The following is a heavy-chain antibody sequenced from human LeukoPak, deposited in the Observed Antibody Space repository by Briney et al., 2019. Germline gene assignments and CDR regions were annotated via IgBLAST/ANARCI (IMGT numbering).Heavy chain of an antibody. CDR2: INPNSGGT. CDR3: ARDMRTMMVVSNWFDP. J-gene: IGHJ5*02. Sequence: ASVKVSCKASGYTFTGYYMHWVRQAPGQGLEWMGWINPNSGGTNYAQKFQGRVTMTRDTSTSTAYMELSRLRSDDTAVYYCARDMRTMMVVSNWFDPWGQGTLVTVSS. CDR1: GYTFTGYY. V-gene: IGHV1-2*02. D-gene: IGHD3-22*01.